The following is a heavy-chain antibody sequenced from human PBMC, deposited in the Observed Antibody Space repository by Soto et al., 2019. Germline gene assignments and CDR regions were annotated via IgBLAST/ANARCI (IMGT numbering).Heavy chain of an antibody. CDR3: AKDLRYSSGWYVPVWSGMDV. CDR1: GFTFSSYA. V-gene: IGHV3-30*04. D-gene: IGHD6-19*01. Sequence: QVQLVESGGGVVQPGRSLRLSCAASGFTFSSYAMHWVRQAPGKGLEWVAVISYDGSNKYYADSVKGRFTISRDNSKNTLYLQMNSLRAEDTAVYYCAKDLRYSSGWYVPVWSGMDVWGQGTTVTVSS. J-gene: IGHJ6*02. CDR2: ISYDGSNK.